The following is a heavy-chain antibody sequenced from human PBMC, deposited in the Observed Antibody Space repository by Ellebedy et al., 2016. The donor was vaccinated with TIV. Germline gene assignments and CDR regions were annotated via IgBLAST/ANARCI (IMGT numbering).Heavy chain of an antibody. Sequence: SETLSLXXAVNGASFSNYYRSWIRQSPGKALEWIAEIHQSGRTSYNPSLKSRVTISLDTSKNQFSLKLRSVTAADTAAYYCARGQSGVVITSYYYCMDVWGKGTTVSVSS. CDR1: GASFSNYY. V-gene: IGHV4-34*01. CDR3: ARGQSGVVITSYYYCMDV. CDR2: IHQSGRT. J-gene: IGHJ6*03. D-gene: IGHD3-16*02.